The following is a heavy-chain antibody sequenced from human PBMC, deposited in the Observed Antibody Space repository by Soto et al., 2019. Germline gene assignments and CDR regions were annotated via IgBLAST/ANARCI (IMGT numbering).Heavy chain of an antibody. J-gene: IGHJ5*02. CDR1: GFTFSSYS. D-gene: IGHD3-10*02. CDR2: ISSSSSYI. V-gene: IGHV3-21*01. CDR3: ASMFGELSFSWFDP. Sequence: EVQLVESGGGLVKPGGSLRLSCAASGFTFSSYSMNWVRQAPGKGLEWVSSISSSSSYIYYADSVKGRFTISRDNAKNSLYLQMNSLRAEDTAVYYCASMFGELSFSWFDPWGQGTLVTVSS.